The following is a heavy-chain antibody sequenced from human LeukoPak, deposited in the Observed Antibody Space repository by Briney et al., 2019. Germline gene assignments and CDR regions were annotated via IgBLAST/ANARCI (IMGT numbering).Heavy chain of an antibody. CDR2: IIPIFGTA. D-gene: IGHD1-7*01. V-gene: IGHV1-69*05. CDR3: AREEYNWNYIYSWFDP. CDR1: GGTFSSYA. J-gene: IGHJ5*02. Sequence: GASVKASCKASGGTFSSYAISWVRQAPGQGLEWMGGIIPIFGTANYAQKFQGRVTITTDESTSTAYMELSSLRSEDTAVYYCAREEYNWNYIYSWFDPWGQGTLVTVSS.